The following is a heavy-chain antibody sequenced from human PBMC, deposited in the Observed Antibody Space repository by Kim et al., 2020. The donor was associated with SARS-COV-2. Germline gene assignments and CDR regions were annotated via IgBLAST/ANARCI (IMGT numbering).Heavy chain of an antibody. CDR2: INQDGGEK. J-gene: IGHJ6*02. CDR3: VRVPIGDYYGMDV. Sequence: GGPLRLSCAASGFTFSSHWMSWVRQAPGKGLEWVANINQDGGEKSYVDSVKGRFTISRDNAKNSLYLQMNSLRAEDTAMFYCVRVPIGDYYGMDVWGQGTTVTVSS. CDR1: GFTFSSHW. V-gene: IGHV3-7*01.